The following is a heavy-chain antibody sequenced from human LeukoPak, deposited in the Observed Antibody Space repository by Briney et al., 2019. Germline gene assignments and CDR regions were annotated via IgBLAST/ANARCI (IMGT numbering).Heavy chain of an antibody. CDR3: ARRGESTTYGDYRFDY. D-gene: IGHD4-17*01. V-gene: IGHV3-23*01. J-gene: IGHJ4*02. Sequence: GGSLRLSCAASGFTLRSSAMSWVRQAPGRGLEWVSAISGSSGLTYYADSVKGRFTISRDNSKNTLSLQMNSLRAEDTAVYYCARRGESTTYGDYRFDYWGQGTLVTVSS. CDR2: ISGSSGLT. CDR1: GFTLRSSA.